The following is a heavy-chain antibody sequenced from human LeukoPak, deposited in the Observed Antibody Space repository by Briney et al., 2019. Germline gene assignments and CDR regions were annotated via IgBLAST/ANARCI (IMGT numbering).Heavy chain of an antibody. CDR3: VKDATPRNGIWDYFDL. Sequence: GGSLRLSCAASGFSFSIHAMHWVRPAPGKGLEWVSSVGGGDDTYHADSVKGRFKISRDDSRDTVYLQMNSLRGEDTAIYYCVKDATPRNGIWDYFDLWGQGALVTVSS. D-gene: IGHD1-14*01. V-gene: IGHV3-23*01. J-gene: IGHJ4*02. CDR2: VGGGDDT. CDR1: GFSFSIHA.